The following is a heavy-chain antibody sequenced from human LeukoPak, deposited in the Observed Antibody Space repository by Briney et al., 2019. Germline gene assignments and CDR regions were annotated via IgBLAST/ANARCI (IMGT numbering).Heavy chain of an antibody. V-gene: IGHV3-48*03. Sequence: GGSLRLSCAASGFTFSSYEMNWVRQAPGKGLEWVSYISSSGSTIYYADSVKGRFTISRDNAKNSLYLQMSSLRAEDTALYYCARDVGVVMFDCWGQGTLVTVSS. D-gene: IGHD3-3*01. CDR2: ISSSGSTI. CDR1: GFTFSSYE. J-gene: IGHJ4*02. CDR3: ARDVGVVMFDC.